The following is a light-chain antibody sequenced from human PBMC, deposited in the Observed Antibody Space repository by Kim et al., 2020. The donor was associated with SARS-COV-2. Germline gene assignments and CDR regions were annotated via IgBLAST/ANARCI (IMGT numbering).Light chain of an antibody. CDR1: QSISNW. V-gene: IGKV1-5*03. J-gene: IGKJ1*01. CDR3: QQYDSNSPRT. Sequence: DIQMTQSPSTLSASVGDRVTITCRASQSISNWLAWYQQKPGKTPKLLIYKASSLESGVPSRFSGRGSGTEFTLTISSLQPDDFATYYCQQYDSNSPRTFGQGTKVDIK. CDR2: KAS.